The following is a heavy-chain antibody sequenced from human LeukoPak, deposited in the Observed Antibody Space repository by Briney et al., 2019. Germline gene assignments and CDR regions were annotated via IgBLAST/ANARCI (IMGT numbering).Heavy chain of an antibody. Sequence: ASVKVSCKASGYTFTSYATNWVRQAPGQGLEWMGWINTNTGNPTYAQGFTGRFVFSLDTSVSTAYLQISSLKAEDTAVYYCARDLTDYYDSSGSQIFQHWGQGTLVTVSS. D-gene: IGHD3-22*01. CDR2: INTNTGNP. V-gene: IGHV7-4-1*02. CDR1: GYTFTSYA. CDR3: ARDLTDYYDSSGSQIFQH. J-gene: IGHJ1*01.